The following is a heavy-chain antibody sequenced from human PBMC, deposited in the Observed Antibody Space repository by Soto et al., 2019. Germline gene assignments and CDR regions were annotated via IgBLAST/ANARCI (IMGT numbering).Heavy chain of an antibody. D-gene: IGHD6-19*01. CDR1: GFSLANYP. Sequence: GGSLRLSCVASGFSLANYPMTWVRQTPGKGLEWISYSSPRGDTIYYADSVEGRFTISRDNARNSLSLHMSSLRDEASALYYCAKGPHTNGGWPYYFESWGQGVPVTVS. CDR2: SSPRGDTI. V-gene: IGHV3-48*02. CDR3: AKGPHTNGGWPYYFES. J-gene: IGHJ4*02.